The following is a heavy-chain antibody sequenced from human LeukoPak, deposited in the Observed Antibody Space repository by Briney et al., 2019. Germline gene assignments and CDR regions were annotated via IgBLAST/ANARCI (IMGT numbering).Heavy chain of an antibody. J-gene: IGHJ4*02. CDR2: TSGSGGST. Sequence: GSLRLSCAASGFTFDSYAMSWVRQAPGKGLEWVSTTSGSGGSTYYADSVRGRFTLSRDNSKNTLFLQMSSLRGDDTAIYYCAKSAAWFGQSYYFDFWGQGTLVTVSS. CDR1: GFTFDSYA. V-gene: IGHV3-23*01. D-gene: IGHD3-10*01. CDR3: AKSAAWFGQSYYFDF.